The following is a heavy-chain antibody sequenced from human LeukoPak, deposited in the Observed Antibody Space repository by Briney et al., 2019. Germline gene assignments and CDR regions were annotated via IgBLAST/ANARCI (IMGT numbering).Heavy chain of an antibody. Sequence: PGRSLRLSCAASGFTFSSYAMYWVRQAPGKGLEWVSAIGGGGGNIHYAESVKGRFTISRDNAKNSLYLQMNSLRAEDTAVYYCARDHVTPGLLFDYWGQGNLVTVSS. V-gene: IGHV3-21*01. CDR3: ARDHVTPGLLFDY. CDR2: IGGGGGNI. CDR1: GFTFSSYA. J-gene: IGHJ4*02. D-gene: IGHD2-21*01.